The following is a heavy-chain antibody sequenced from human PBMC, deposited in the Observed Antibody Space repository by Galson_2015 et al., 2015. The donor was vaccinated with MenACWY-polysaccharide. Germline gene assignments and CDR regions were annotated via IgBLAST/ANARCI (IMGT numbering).Heavy chain of an antibody. Sequence: SVKVSCKASGYTVTSYGISWVRQAPGQGLEWMGWICAYNGKTHYAQKLQGRVTMTTDTSTSTAYMELSRLRSEDTAVYYWARDRNCDVWSDYRSFDYWGQGTLVTVSS. V-gene: IGHV1-18*01. CDR1: GYTVTSYG. CDR2: ICAYNGKT. J-gene: IGHJ4*02. D-gene: IGHD3-3*01. CDR3: ARDRNCDVWSDYRSFDY.